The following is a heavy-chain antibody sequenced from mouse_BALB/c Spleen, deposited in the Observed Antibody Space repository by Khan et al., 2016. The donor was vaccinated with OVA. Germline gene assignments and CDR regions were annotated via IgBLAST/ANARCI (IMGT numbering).Heavy chain of an antibody. V-gene: IGHV3-2*02. J-gene: IGHJ4*01. D-gene: IGHD2-3*01. CDR1: GYSITSDYA. CDR3: ARDGSRYYYAMDY. CDR2: ISYSGSI. Sequence: VQLQESGPGLVKPSQSLSLTCTVTGYSITSDYAWNWIRQFPGHKLEWMGYISYSGSINYNPSLKSRISITRDTSKNQFFLQLNSVTTEDTATYYCARDGSRYYYAMDYWGQGTSVTVSS.